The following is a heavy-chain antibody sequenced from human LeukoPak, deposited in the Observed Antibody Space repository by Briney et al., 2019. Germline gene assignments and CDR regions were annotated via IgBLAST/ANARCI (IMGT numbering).Heavy chain of an antibody. CDR3: ASSSHVIVVVPAAIPNWFDP. J-gene: IGHJ5*02. CDR2: IYYSGST. D-gene: IGHD2-2*02. V-gene: IGHV4-31*03. Sequence: PSQTLSLTCTVSGGSISSGGYYWSWIRQHPGKGLEWIGYIYYSGSTYYNPSLKSRVTISVDTAKNQFSLKLSSVTAADTAVYYCASSSHVIVVVPAAIPNWFDPWGQGTLVTVSS. CDR1: GGSISSGGYY.